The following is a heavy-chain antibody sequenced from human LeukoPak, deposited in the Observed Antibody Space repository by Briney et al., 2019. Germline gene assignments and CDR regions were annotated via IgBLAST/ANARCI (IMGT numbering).Heavy chain of an antibody. CDR2: IYTSGST. D-gene: IGHD6-13*01. CDR1: GGSISSGSYY. CDR3: ARDSIYSSSWHETAFDI. J-gene: IGHJ3*02. V-gene: IGHV4-61*02. Sequence: SQTLSLTCTVSGGSISSGSYYWSWIRQPAGKGLEWIGRIYTSGSTNYNPSLKSRVTISVDTSKNQFSLKLSSVTAADTAVYYCARDSIYSSSWHETAFDIWGQGTMVTVSS.